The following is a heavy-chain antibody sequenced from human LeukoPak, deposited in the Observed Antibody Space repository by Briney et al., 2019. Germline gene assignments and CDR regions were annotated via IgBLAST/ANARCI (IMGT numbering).Heavy chain of an antibody. J-gene: IGHJ6*03. CDR3: ARDGGTTYYYYYHMDV. Sequence: GGSLRLSCVVSGFTSEDYGMSWVRQAPGTGLEWVSGINWNGGSTGYADSVKGRFIISRDNAKNSLYLQMNSLRVEDTALYYCARDGGTTYYYYYHMDVWGRGTTVAVSS. CDR2: INWNGGST. V-gene: IGHV3-20*04. CDR1: GFTSEDYG. D-gene: IGHD1-7*01.